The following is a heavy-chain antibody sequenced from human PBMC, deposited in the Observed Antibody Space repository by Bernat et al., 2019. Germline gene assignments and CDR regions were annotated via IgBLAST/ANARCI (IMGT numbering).Heavy chain of an antibody. CDR3: ASTGESSDSSGYVSLTASDI. CDR2: VSKNGGNT. Sequence: EVQLVESGGGLVQPGGSLRLSCAASGFTFSTYWMHWVRQVSGKGLEWISGVSKNGGNTYYSDSVKGRFTISRDNSKNTLYLQMNSLRVEDTAVYYCASTGESSDSSGYVSLTASDIWGQGTMVTVSS. J-gene: IGHJ3*02. V-gene: IGHV3-23*04. CDR1: GFTFSTYW. D-gene: IGHD3-22*01.